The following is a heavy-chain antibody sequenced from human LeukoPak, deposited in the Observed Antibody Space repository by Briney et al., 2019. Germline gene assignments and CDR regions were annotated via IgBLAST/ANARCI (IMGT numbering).Heavy chain of an antibody. CDR3: ARVRCSGGSCYSWYYGMDV. J-gene: IGHJ6*02. CDR2: IYYSGST. V-gene: IGHV4-59*01. Sequence: NPSETLSLTCTVSGGSISNYYWSWIRQPPGKGLEWIGYIYYSGSTNYNPSLKSRVTISVDTSKNQFSLKLSSVTAADTAVYYCARVRCSGGSCYSWYYGMDVWGQGTTVTVSS. CDR1: GGSISNYY. D-gene: IGHD2-15*01.